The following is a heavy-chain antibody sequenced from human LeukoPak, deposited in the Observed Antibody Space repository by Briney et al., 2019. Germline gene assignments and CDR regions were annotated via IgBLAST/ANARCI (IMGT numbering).Heavy chain of an antibody. CDR3: ARHQVGANSCFDY. D-gene: IGHD1-26*01. CDR2: IYYSGST. V-gene: IGHV4-61*05. CDR1: GGSISSSSYY. J-gene: IGHJ4*02. Sequence: SETLSLTCTVSGGSISSSSYYWGWIRQPPGKGLEWIGYIYYSGSTNYNPSLKSRVTISVDTSKNQFSLKLSSVTAADTAVYYCARHQVGANSCFDYWGQGTLVTVSS.